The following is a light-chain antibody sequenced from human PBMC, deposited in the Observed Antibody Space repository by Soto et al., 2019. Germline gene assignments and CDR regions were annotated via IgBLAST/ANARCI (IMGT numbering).Light chain of an antibody. V-gene: IGLV2-14*01. Sequence: QSALTQPASVSGSPGQSVTISCTGTSSDVGGYNYVSWYQQHPGKAPKLMIIDVTNRPSGVSNRFSGSKSGNTASLTISGLQAEDEADYYCSSYTSSSSLVVFGGGTKLTVL. CDR3: SSYTSSSSLVV. CDR2: DVT. J-gene: IGLJ2*01. CDR1: SSDVGGYNY.